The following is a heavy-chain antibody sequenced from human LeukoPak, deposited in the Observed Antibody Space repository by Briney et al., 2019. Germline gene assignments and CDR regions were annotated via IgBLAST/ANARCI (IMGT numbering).Heavy chain of an antibody. CDR2: IAGSGSYT. V-gene: IGHV3-23*01. J-gene: IGHJ4*02. CDR3: AKSPTVGATEFDY. D-gene: IGHD1-26*01. CDR1: GFIFSDCG. Sequence: GGSLRLSCAASGFIFSDCGMTWVRQPPGKGLEWVSGIAGSGSYTIYADSVKGRFTISRDNSKNTLYLQMNSLRAEDTAVYYCAKSPTVGATEFDYWGQGTLVTVSS.